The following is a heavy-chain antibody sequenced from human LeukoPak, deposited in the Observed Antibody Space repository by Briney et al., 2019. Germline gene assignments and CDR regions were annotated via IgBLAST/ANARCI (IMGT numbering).Heavy chain of an antibody. V-gene: IGHV3-21*01. CDR2: ISSSSSYI. CDR1: GFTFTSYT. Sequence: GGSLRLSRAASGFTFTSYTMSWVSHAPGKGLEWVSSISSSSSYIYYADSVKGRFTISRDNAKNSLDLQMNSLRAEDTAVYYCARDRWVNSGSYSDYWGQGTLVTVSS. D-gene: IGHD1-26*01. CDR3: ARDRWVNSGSYSDY. J-gene: IGHJ4*02.